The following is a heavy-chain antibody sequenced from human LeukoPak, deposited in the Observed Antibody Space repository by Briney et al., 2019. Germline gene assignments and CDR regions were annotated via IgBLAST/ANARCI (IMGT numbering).Heavy chain of an antibody. V-gene: IGHV3-66*01. Sequence: GGSLRLSCVVSGFTVSTNYMSWVRQAPGKGLECVSVIYIGGSTAYADSVKGRFTISKDNSKNMVYLHMNNVRPEDTAVYYCARLRVYGSGSMTNKRPYYYYGMDVWGQGTTVTVSS. CDR1: GFTVSTNY. CDR2: IYIGGST. CDR3: ARLRVYGSGSMTNKRPYYYYGMDV. J-gene: IGHJ6*02. D-gene: IGHD3-10*01.